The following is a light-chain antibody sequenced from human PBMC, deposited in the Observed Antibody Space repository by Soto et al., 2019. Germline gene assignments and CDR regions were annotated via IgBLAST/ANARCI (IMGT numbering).Light chain of an antibody. CDR3: QQYRNWPRT. CDR1: QSVDIN. J-gene: IGKJ1*01. Sequence: ETVRTQSTTALSVSTGDRVTLSCRASQSVDINLAWYQQRPGQAPRLLVYGASTKATDMPGRFSGRGSGTEFTLTINNLQSEDFAVYYCQQYRNWPRTFGQGTTVDIK. CDR2: GAS. V-gene: IGKV3-15*01.